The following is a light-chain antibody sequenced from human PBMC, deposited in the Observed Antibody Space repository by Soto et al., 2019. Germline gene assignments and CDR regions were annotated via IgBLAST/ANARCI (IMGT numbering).Light chain of an antibody. J-gene: IGKJ4*01. CDR2: DAS. Sequence: EIVLTQSPATLSLSTGDRATLSCRASQSVGSYLAWYQQKLGQAPRLLIYDASYRATGIPARFSGSGSATDFTLTISSPESEDFAVYYCQQRANWLTFGGGTKVEIK. CDR1: QSVGSY. CDR3: QQRANWLT. V-gene: IGKV3-11*01.